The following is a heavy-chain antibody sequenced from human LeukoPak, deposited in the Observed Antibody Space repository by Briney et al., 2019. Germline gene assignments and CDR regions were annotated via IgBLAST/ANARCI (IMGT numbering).Heavy chain of an antibody. CDR3: TTRVVPAAMDYFDY. CDR1: GFTFSSAW. Sequence: GGSLRLSCAASGFTFSSAWMSWVRQAPGKGLEWVGRIKSKTDGGTTDYAAPVKGRFTISRDDSKNTLYLQMNSLKTEDTAVYYCTTRVVPAAMDYFDYWGQGTLVTVSS. CDR2: IKSKTDGGTT. V-gene: IGHV3-15*01. J-gene: IGHJ4*02. D-gene: IGHD2-2*01.